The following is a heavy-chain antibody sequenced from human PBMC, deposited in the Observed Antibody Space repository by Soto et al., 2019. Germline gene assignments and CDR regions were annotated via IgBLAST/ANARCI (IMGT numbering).Heavy chain of an antibody. Sequence: QVQLQQSGPGLVKPSQTLSLTCAISGDSISTNNVAWNWIRQSPSGGLEWLGRTGYTSKWYNDYAVSVRSRITINPDTSKNQFSLQLNSVTLDDTGVYYCARGKYSAFDYWGQGTLVTVSS. D-gene: IGHD5-18*01. CDR3: ARGKYSAFDY. CDR1: GDSISTNNVA. V-gene: IGHV6-1*01. CDR2: TGYTSKWYN. J-gene: IGHJ4*02.